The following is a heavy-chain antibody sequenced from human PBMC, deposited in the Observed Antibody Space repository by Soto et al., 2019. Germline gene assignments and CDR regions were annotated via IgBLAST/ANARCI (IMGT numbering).Heavy chain of an antibody. J-gene: IGHJ4*02. V-gene: IGHV3-9*01. CDR1: GFTYDDYA. D-gene: IGHD5-18*01. CDR2: ISWNSGSI. Sequence: GGSLRLSWAASGFTYDDYAMHWVRQAPGKGLEWVSGISWNSGSIGYADSVKGRFTISRDNAKNSLYLQMNSLRAEDTALYYCAKLSGYGYEDYWGQGTRVTVSS. CDR3: AKLSGYGYEDY.